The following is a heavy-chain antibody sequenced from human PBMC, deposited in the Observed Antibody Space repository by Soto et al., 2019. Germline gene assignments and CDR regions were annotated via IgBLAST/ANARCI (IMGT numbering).Heavy chain of an antibody. J-gene: IGHJ5*02. CDR1: GGSISSGGYY. D-gene: IGHD2-15*01. CDR2: IYYSGST. V-gene: IGHV4-31*03. Sequence: QVQLQESGPGLVKPSQTLSLTCTVSGGSISSGGYYWSWIRQHPGKGLEWIGYIYYSGSTYYNPSLKSRVTISVDTSKNQFSLKLSSVTAADTAVYYCAREVQDCSGGSCLFQSLNWFDPWGQGTLVTVSS. CDR3: AREVQDCSGGSCLFQSLNWFDP.